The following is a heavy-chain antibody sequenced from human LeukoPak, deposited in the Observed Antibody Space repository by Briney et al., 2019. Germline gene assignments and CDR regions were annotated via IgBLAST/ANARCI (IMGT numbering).Heavy chain of an antibody. J-gene: IGHJ6*03. CDR2: ISYDGSNK. Sequence: PGRSLRLSCAASGFTFSSYAMHWVRQDPGKGLEWEADISYDGSNKYYADSVKGRFTISRDNSKNTLYLQMNSLRAEDTAVYYCARAARAPIVVVPAALYMDVWGKGTTVTVSS. CDR3: ARAARAPIVVVPAALYMDV. CDR1: GFTFSSYA. D-gene: IGHD2-2*01. V-gene: IGHV3-30-3*01.